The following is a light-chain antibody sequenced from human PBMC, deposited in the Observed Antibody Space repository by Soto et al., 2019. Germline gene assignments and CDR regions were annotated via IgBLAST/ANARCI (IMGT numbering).Light chain of an antibody. J-gene: IGKJ4*01. CDR3: LQRTNWPLT. V-gene: IGKV1-5*01. Sequence: DIQMTQSPSTLSVSVGDRVTITCRASQDIDISLAWFPPRPGKAPKVLIYAASGLVTGVPPTFSGSGPGTEFTLTISSLETEEFAVYYCLQRTNWPLTFGGGTKLDIK. CDR1: QDIDIS. CDR2: AAS.